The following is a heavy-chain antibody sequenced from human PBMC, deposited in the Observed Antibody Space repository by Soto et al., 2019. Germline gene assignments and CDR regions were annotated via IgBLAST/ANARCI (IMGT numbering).Heavy chain of an antibody. J-gene: IGHJ4*02. Sequence: QVQLVQSGAEVKKPGSSVKVACKASGGTFSSYAISWVRQAPGQGLEWMGGIIPIFGTANYAQKFQGRVTITADESTSTAYMELSSLRSEDTAVYYCARDSLDYYDSSGPMKYWGQGTLVTVSS. D-gene: IGHD3-22*01. V-gene: IGHV1-69*01. CDR1: GGTFSSYA. CDR3: ARDSLDYYDSSGPMKY. CDR2: IIPIFGTA.